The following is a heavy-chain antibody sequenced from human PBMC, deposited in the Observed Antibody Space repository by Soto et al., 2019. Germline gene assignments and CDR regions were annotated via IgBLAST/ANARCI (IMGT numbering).Heavy chain of an antibody. CDR3: AKGSSTRPFDS. V-gene: IGHV3-30*18. CDR1: GFDFSSYG. Sequence: QVQLVESGGGVVQPGRSLRLSCAASGFDFSSYGMHWLRQAPGKGLEWVAVILYDGSNKYYADSVKGRFTISRDNSKNTLYLRMNSLRIEDTAVYDCAKGSSTRPFDSWGQGTLVTVSS. D-gene: IGHD4-17*01. CDR2: ILYDGSNK. J-gene: IGHJ4*02.